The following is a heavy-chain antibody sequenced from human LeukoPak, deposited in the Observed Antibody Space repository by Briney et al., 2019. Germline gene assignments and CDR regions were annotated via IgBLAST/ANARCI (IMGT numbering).Heavy chain of an antibody. CDR1: GYTFTGYY. Sequence: ASVKVSCKASGYTFTGYYMHWVRQAPGQGLEWMGWINPNSGGTNYAQKFQGRVTMTRDTSISTAYMELSRLRSDDTAVYYCARASRCLQFEGDYWGQGTLVTVSS. CDR3: ARASRCLQFEGDY. D-gene: IGHD5-24*01. V-gene: IGHV1-2*02. J-gene: IGHJ4*02. CDR2: INPNSGGT.